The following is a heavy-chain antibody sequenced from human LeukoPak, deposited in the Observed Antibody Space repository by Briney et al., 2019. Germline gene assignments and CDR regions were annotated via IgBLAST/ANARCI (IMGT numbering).Heavy chain of an antibody. CDR3: VVVVEPPDSDGFDV. Sequence: GGSLRLSCAASGFTFGNSWVHWVRQAPGKGLVWVSLINADGSTATYADSVKGRFTISRDNARNTLSLQINSLTIEDMAVYYCVVVVEPPDSDGFDVWGQGTMITVSS. J-gene: IGHJ3*01. V-gene: IGHV3-74*01. CDR2: INADGSTA. CDR1: GFTFGNSW. D-gene: IGHD1-14*01.